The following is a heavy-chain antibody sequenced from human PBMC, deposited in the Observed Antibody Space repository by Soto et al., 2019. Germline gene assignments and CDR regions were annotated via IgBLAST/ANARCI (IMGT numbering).Heavy chain of an antibody. Sequence: PGGSLRLSCAVSGFTFSDLYMSWIRQAPGKGLEWVSYISSSGHSTQYADSVKGRFIISRDNAKNSLYLRMNSLRAEDTAVYYCARDRGAVAGQYFDYWGQGTLVTVSS. V-gene: IGHV3-11*05. J-gene: IGHJ4*02. D-gene: IGHD6-19*01. CDR3: ARDRGAVAGQYFDY. CDR2: ISSSGHST. CDR1: GFTFSDLY.